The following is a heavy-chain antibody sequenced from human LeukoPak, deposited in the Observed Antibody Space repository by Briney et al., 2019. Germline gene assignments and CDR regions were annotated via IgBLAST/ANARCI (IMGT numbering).Heavy chain of an antibody. CDR1: GFTFSSYA. Sequence: TGGSLRLSCAASGFTFSSYAMNWVRQAPGKGLEWVSRISGSGDYTYYADSVKGRFTISRDNSKNTLYLQMNSLRAEDTAVYYCAKTTVYYSSSPLDFCGQGTLVTASS. V-gene: IGHV3-23*01. J-gene: IGHJ4*02. CDR2: ISGSGDYT. D-gene: IGHD3-9*01. CDR3: AKTTVYYSSSPLDF.